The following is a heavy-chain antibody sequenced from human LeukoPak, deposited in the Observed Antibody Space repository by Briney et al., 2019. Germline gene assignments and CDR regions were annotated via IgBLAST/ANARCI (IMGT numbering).Heavy chain of an antibody. CDR2: INQDGSEK. CDR3: ARVSWDWSTCYYCDY. D-gene: IGHD3-3*01. Sequence: GGSLRLSCVASGFTFRSYVMSWVRQAPGKGLEWVANINQDGSEKYFVDSVKGRFTISRDNAKNSLYLQMSSLRAEDTAVYYCARVSWDWSTCYYCDYWGQGTLVTVSS. J-gene: IGHJ4*02. CDR1: GFTFRSYV. V-gene: IGHV3-7*01.